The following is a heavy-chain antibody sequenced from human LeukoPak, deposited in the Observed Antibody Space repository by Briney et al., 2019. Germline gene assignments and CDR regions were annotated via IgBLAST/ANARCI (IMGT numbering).Heavy chain of an antibody. D-gene: IGHD6-13*01. J-gene: IGHJ4*02. CDR2: ISGSGGST. CDR3: AKDWGRYSSSWYYIDY. Sequence: GGSLRLSCAASGITFSSHAMSWVRQAPGKGLEWVSVISGSGGSTDYADSVKGRFTISRDNSKNTLYLQMNSLRADDTAVYYCAKDWGRYSSSWYYIDYWGQGTLVTVSS. CDR1: GITFSSHA. V-gene: IGHV3-23*01.